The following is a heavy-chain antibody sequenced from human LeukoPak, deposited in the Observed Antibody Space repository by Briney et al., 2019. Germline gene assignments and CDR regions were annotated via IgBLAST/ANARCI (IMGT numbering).Heavy chain of an antibody. CDR3: AANTRAYAVLLAY. V-gene: IGHV3-7*01. CDR2: INQDGGQK. Sequence: GGSLRLSCAASGFTFSSSWMSWARQAPGKGLEGVANINQDGGQKYYLDSVKGRFTISRDNAHNSLYLQMDGLRAEATAVDYGAANTRAYAVLLAYWGQGTLVTVSS. CDR1: GFTFSSSW. J-gene: IGHJ4*02. D-gene: IGHD4/OR15-4a*01.